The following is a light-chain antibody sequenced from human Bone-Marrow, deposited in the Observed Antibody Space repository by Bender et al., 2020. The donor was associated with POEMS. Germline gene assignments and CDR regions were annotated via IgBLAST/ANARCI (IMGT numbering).Light chain of an antibody. Sequence: QSVLTQPPSASGSPGQSVTISCTGTIRDVGGYNFVSWYQQHPGKAPKLIIYEVSKRPSGVSNRFSGSKSGNTASLTISGLQAEDEADYYCNSYTSSSTYVFRTGTKVTVL. V-gene: IGLV2-14*01. CDR1: IRDVGGYNF. J-gene: IGLJ1*01. CDR3: NSYTSSSTYV. CDR2: EVS.